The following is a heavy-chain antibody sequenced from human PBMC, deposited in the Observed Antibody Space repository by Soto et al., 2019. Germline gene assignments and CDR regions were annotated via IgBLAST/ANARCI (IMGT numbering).Heavy chain of an antibody. CDR3: ARTRSFTLGFYYDGMDV. CDR2: IYPGDSDT. Sequence: PGESLKISCQGSGYSFASYWMGWVRQMPGKDLEWMGIIYPGDSDTRYSPSFQGQVTISADKSLRTAYLQWTSLKASDTALYYCARTRSFTLGFYYDGMDVWGQGTTVTVYS. V-gene: IGHV5-51*01. J-gene: IGHJ6*02. D-gene: IGHD6-6*01. CDR1: GYSFASYW.